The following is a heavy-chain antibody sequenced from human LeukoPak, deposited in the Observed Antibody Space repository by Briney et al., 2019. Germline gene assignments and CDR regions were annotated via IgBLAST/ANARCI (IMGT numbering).Heavy chain of an antibody. CDR2: IRGKAYGGTT. V-gene: IGHV3-49*03. D-gene: IGHD3-22*01. CDR3: SRDSSGYSYYFDY. J-gene: IGHJ4*02. Sequence: GSLRLSCTASGFIFGDYGMSWFRQAPGKGLEWVGFIRGKAYGGTTEYAASVKGRSTISRDDSKSIAYLQMNSLKTEDTAVYYCSRDSSGYSYYFDYWGQGTLVTVSS. CDR1: GFIFGDYG.